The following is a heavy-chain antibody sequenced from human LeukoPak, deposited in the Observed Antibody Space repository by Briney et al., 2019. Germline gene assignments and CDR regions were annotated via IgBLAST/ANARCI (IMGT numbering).Heavy chain of an antibody. CDR3: ARSNHGLFDY. J-gene: IGHJ4*02. CDR1: GFTFSSYD. D-gene: IGHD3/OR15-3a*01. Sequence: GGSLRLSCAASGFTFSSYDMSWVRQAPGKGLEWVSVIYSGGSTYYADSVKGRFTISRHNSKNTLYLQMNSLRAEDTAVYYCARSNHGLFDYWGQGTLVTVSS. CDR2: IYSGGST. V-gene: IGHV3-53*04.